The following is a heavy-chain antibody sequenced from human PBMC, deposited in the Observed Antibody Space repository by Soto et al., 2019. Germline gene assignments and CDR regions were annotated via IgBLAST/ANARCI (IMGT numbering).Heavy chain of an antibody. V-gene: IGHV1-2*04. CDR1: GYTFTGYY. CDR3: ARDRARNQLLYMDV. Sequence: ASVKVSCKASGYTFTGYYMHWVRQAPGQGLEWMGWINPNSGGTNYAQKFQGWVTMTRDTSISTAYMELSRLRSDDTAVYYCARDRARNQLLYMDVWGQGTTVTVSS. CDR2: INPNSGGT. J-gene: IGHJ6*02. D-gene: IGHD2-2*01.